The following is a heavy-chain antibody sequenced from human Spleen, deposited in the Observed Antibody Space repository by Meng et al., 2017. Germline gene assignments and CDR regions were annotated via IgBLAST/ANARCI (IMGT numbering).Heavy chain of an antibody. CDR1: GFSLSTSGVG. J-gene: IGHJ4*02. CDR3: AHRYSYAFDF. CDR2: SYWDDDK. V-gene: IGHV2-5*02. D-gene: IGHD5-18*01. Sequence: QITLKEPGPRLVKPTLTLTFSGFSLSTSGVGVGWIRQPPGKALERLAHSYWDDDKRYSPSLKSRLTITKDTSKSQVVLTMTNMDPVDTATYFCAHRYSYAFDFWGQGSLVTVSS.